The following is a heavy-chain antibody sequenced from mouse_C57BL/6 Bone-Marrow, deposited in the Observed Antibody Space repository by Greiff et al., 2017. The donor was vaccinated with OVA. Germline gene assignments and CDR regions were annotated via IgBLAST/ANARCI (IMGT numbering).Heavy chain of an antibody. D-gene: IGHD1-1*01. CDR2: ISHGGSYT. CDR3: ARERAYYSGSSLDY. J-gene: IGHJ2*01. CDR1: GFTFSSYA. V-gene: IGHV5-4*01. Sequence: EVQLVESGGGLVKPGGSLKLSCAASGFTFSSYAMSWVRPTPEKRLEWVATISHGGSYTYYPDNVKGRVPISSDNAKNNLYLQMSQLKSEDTAMYYCARERAYYSGSSLDYWGQGTTLTVSS.